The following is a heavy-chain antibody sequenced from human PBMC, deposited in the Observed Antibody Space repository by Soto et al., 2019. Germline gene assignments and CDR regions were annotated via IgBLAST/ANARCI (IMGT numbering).Heavy chain of an antibody. V-gene: IGHV3-33*01. J-gene: IGHJ4*02. CDR2: IWYDGSNK. Sequence: LRLSCAASGFTFSSYGMHWVRQAPGKGLEWVAVIWYDGSNKYYADSVKGRFTISRDNSKNTLYLQMNSLRAEDTAVYYCARGAWLYDFDYWGQGTLVTVSS. CDR3: ARGAWLYDFDY. D-gene: IGHD3-22*01. CDR1: GFTFSSYG.